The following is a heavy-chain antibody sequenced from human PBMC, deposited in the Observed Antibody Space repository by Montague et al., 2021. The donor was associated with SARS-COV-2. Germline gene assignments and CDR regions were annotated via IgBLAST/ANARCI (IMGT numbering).Heavy chain of an antibody. D-gene: IGHD1-1*01. J-gene: IGHJ5*02. Sequence: SETLSLTCSVSGDSISTSTFYWGWTRQSPGKGLEWIGTISYNGRTFYNPSLRSRLTISVDPSENQFSLKLNPVTAADTAVYYCTRLALLVAGGIGCFDPWGQGTLVTVSS. CDR2: ISYNGRT. CDR3: TRLALLVAGGIGCFDP. V-gene: IGHV4-39*01. CDR1: GDSISTSTFY.